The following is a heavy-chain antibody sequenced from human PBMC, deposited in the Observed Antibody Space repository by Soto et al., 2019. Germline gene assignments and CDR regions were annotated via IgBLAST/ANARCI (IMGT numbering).Heavy chain of an antibody. CDR2: ITASGSTT. V-gene: IGHV3-23*01. CDR3: AEGVACRGIDS. Sequence: EVQVLESGGALGQPGGSLRLSCAASGFPFRNHAMTWVRQAPGQGLEYVSSITASGSTTFYAASMRGRFAISRDNAKSTLYLKMNSLRAEDSALSYCAEGVACRGIDSWGQGSLVTVSS. CDR1: GFPFRNHA. J-gene: IGHJ4*02.